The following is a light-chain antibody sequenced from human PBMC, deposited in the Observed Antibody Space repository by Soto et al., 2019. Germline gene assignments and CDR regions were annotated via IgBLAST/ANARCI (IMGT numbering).Light chain of an antibody. CDR2: EIS. CDR1: SSDVGGYNF. V-gene: IGLV2-14*01. Sequence: QSALTQPASVSGSPGQAITISCTGTSSDVGGYNFVSWYQQYPGKAPKLMIFEISDRPSGVSNRFSGSKSGNTASLTISVLQAEYEADYYCSSYTSNTTRVFGGGTKLTVL. CDR3: SSYTSNTTRV. J-gene: IGLJ3*02.